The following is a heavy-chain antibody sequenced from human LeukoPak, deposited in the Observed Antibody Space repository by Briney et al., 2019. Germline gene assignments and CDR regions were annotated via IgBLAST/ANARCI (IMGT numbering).Heavy chain of an antibody. CDR3: ASSGYSSSWSDY. V-gene: IGHV3-7*01. CDR2: IKQDGSEK. J-gene: IGHJ4*02. D-gene: IGHD6-13*01. CDR1: GYTFSSYW. Sequence: GGSLRLSCAASGYTFSSYWRSWVRQAPGKGLKWVANIKQDGSEKYYVDSVKGRFTISRDNAKNSLYLQMNSLRAEDTAVYYCASSGYSSSWSDYWGQGTLVTVSS.